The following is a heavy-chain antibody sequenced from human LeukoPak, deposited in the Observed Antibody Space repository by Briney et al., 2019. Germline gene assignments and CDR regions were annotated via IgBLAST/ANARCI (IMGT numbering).Heavy chain of an antibody. Sequence: ASVKVSCKASGYTFTGYYMHWVRQAPGQGLEWMGRINPNSGGTNSAQKFQGRVTMTRDTSITTAYMELSSLRFDDTAVHYCARAYGSGSYFAFDIWGQGTMVTVSS. CDR2: INPNSGGT. V-gene: IGHV1-2*06. CDR1: GYTFTGYY. D-gene: IGHD3-10*01. CDR3: ARAYGSGSYFAFDI. J-gene: IGHJ3*02.